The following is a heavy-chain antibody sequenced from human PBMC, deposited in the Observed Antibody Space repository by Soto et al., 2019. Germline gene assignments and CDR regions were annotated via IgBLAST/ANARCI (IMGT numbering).Heavy chain of an antibody. Sequence: QVQLVQSGAEVKKPGASVKVSCKASGYTFTSYDINWVRQATGQGLEWMGWMNPNSGNTGYAQKFQGRVTMTRNTSISTAYMELRSLRSEDTAVYYCARFSSTSLAYYYYYMDVWGKGTTVTVSS. D-gene: IGHD2-2*01. V-gene: IGHV1-8*01. CDR3: ARFSSTSLAYYYYYMDV. CDR1: GYTFTSYD. J-gene: IGHJ6*03. CDR2: MNPNSGNT.